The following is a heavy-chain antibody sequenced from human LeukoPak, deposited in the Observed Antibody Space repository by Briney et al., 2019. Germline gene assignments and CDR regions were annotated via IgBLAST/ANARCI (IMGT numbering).Heavy chain of an antibody. J-gene: IGHJ4*02. D-gene: IGHD6-13*01. CDR2: TYYSGST. Sequence: SETLSLTCTVSGGSISSYYWSWIRQPPGKGLEWIGHTYYSGSTNYNPSLKSRVTISVDTSKNQFSLKLSSLTAADTAVYYCAGAYGIAAAGYFDYWGQGTLVTVSS. V-gene: IGHV4-59*08. CDR3: AGAYGIAAAGYFDY. CDR1: GGSISSYY.